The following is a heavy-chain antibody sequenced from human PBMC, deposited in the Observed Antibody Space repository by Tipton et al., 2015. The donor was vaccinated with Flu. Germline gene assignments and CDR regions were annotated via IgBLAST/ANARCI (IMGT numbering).Heavy chain of an antibody. D-gene: IGHD3-3*01. J-gene: IGHJ4*02. CDR2: IYYSGST. V-gene: IGHV4-39*07. CDR3: ARDTIFGVAH. CDR1: GGSISSSSYY. Sequence: LRLSCTVSGGSISSSSYYWGWIRQPPGKGLEWIGSIYYSGSTYYNPSLKSRVTISVDTSKNQFSLKLSSVIAADTAVYYCARDTIFGVAHWGQGTLVTVSS.